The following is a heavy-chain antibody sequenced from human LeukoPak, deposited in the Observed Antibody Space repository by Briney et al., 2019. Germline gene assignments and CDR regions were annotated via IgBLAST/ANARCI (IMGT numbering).Heavy chain of an antibody. CDR1: GYRFSTYW. V-gene: IGHV5-51*01. J-gene: IGHJ4*02. Sequence: GESLKISCKGLGYRFSTYWNAWVRQRPGKGLEWMGIIYPGGSETRYDPSFQGQVTISADTSTSTAYLQWSSLRASDTAMYYCARASRDGYNQNFDHWGQGTQVTVSS. CDR2: IYPGGSET. CDR3: ARASRDGYNQNFDH. D-gene: IGHD5-24*01.